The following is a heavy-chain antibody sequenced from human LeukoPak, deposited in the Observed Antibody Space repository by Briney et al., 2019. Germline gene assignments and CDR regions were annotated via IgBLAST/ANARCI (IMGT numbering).Heavy chain of an antibody. J-gene: IGHJ5*02. CDR1: GDSFTSYW. CDR3: ARHSSASGREAWFDP. CDR2: IYPGDSDT. Sequence: GESLKISCKASGDSFTSYWIGWVRQMPGKGLEWMGIIYPGDSDTRYSPSFQGQVTISADKSISTAYLQWSSLKASDTAMYYCARHSSASGREAWFDPWGQGTLVTVS. D-gene: IGHD6-13*01. V-gene: IGHV5-51*01.